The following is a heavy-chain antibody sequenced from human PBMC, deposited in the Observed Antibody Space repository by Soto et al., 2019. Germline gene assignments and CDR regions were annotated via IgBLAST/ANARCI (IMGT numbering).Heavy chain of an antibody. CDR1: GFSFRKYA. D-gene: IGHD3-16*02. V-gene: IGHV3-23*01. CDR3: AKDLDDYRSAIDF. CDR2: ISGSGGSGRG. J-gene: IGHJ4*02. Sequence: EVQLLESGGGLVHPGGSLRLSCVGSGFSFRKYAMNWVRQAPGKGLEWVAGISGSGGSGRGLYADHVNGRFTISRDNYKNTLYLARNSLRSEDTAVYYCAKDLDDYRSAIDFWGQRTLVTLSS.